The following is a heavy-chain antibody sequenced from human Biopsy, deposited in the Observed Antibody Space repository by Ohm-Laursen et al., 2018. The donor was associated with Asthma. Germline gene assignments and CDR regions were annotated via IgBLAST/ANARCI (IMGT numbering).Heavy chain of an antibody. CDR1: GFTFSNYA. V-gene: IGHV3-23*01. Sequence: SLRLSCTAPGFTFSNYAMSWARQAPGKGLEWVSTIKTNRRGADYPDPAKGRFTISRDDSKNTLYLQMSSLRAEDTAVYYCVKDTYEDDYGYYTFDVWGQGTMVTVSS. D-gene: IGHD3-22*01. CDR3: VKDTYEDDYGYYTFDV. J-gene: IGHJ3*01. CDR2: IKTNRRGA.